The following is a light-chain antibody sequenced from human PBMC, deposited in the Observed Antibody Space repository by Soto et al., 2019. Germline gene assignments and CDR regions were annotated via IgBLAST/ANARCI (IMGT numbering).Light chain of an antibody. CDR3: HQYAYAPWT. J-gene: IGKJ1*01. CDR2: SAS. Sequence: EVVLTQSPGTLSLSPGERVTLSCRASQSVASSYLAWYQQKPGRAPRLLFYSASSRATGIPDRFSGSGSGTDFTLTISRLDPEDFAVYYCHQYAYAPWTFGQGTKVEIK. V-gene: IGKV3-20*01. CDR1: QSVASSY.